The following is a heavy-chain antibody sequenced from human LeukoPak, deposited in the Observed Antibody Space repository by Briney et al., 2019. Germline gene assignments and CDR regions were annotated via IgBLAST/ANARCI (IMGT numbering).Heavy chain of an antibody. D-gene: IGHD4-17*01. CDR1: GGSISSYY. J-gene: IGHJ4*02. CDR3: ARLVADYGDYVGHFDY. CDR2: IYYSGST. Sequence: SETLSLTCTVSGGSISSYYWSWIRQPPGKGLEWIGYIYYSGSTNYNPSLKSRATISVDTSKNQFSLKLSSVTAADTAVYYCARLVADYGDYVGHFDYWGQGTLVTVSS. V-gene: IGHV4-59*08.